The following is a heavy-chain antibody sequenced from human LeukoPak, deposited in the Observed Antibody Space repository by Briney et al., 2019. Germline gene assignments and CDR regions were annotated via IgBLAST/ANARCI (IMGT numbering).Heavy chain of an antibody. Sequence: GGSLRLSCAASGFTFSSYVMHWVRQAPGKGLEWVAVISYDGSNKYYADSVKGRFTISRDNSKNTLYLQMNSLRAEDTAVYYCAKDLSTIYGDYEFDYWGQGTLVTVSS. D-gene: IGHD4-17*01. J-gene: IGHJ4*02. V-gene: IGHV3-30*18. CDR1: GFTFSSYV. CDR3: AKDLSTIYGDYEFDY. CDR2: ISYDGSNK.